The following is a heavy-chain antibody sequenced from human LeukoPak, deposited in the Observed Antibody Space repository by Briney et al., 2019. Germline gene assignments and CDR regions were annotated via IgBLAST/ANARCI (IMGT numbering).Heavy chain of an antibody. J-gene: IGHJ6*03. CDR3: ARDPYSGNYGTYYYYYMDV. V-gene: IGHV3-21*01. CDR1: GLTFSNYN. Sequence: TSGGSLRLSCADSGLTFSNYNMNWVRQAPGKAMEWVSSITSSGTYTFYADSVKGRFTISRDNAKNSLYLQMDSLGPEDTAVYYCARDPYSGNYGTYYYYYMDVWGKGTTVTISS. CDR2: ITSSGTYT. D-gene: IGHD1-26*01.